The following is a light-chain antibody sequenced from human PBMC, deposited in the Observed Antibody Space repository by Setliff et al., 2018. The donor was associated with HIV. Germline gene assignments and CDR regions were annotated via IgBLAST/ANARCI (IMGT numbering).Light chain of an antibody. Sequence: QSALAQPPSASGSPGQSVTISCTGTSGDIGAYNYVSWYQQHPGKAPKLMIYEVSKRPSGVPDRFSGSKSGNTASLTVSGLQAEDEADYYCSPYAGNNNVVFGGGTK. J-gene: IGLJ2*01. CDR3: SPYAGNNNVV. V-gene: IGLV2-8*01. CDR2: EVS. CDR1: SGDIGAYNY.